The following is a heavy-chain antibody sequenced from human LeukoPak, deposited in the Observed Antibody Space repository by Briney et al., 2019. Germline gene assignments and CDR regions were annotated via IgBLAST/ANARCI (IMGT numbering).Heavy chain of an antibody. V-gene: IGHV3-23*01. J-gene: IGHJ4*02. CDR3: AKGGSSGSYYSFDY. CDR2: ISGSGDNT. CDR1: GFTFSNYA. D-gene: IGHD1-26*01. Sequence: LGGSLRLSCAASGFTFSNYAMSWVRQAPGKGLEWVSAISGSGDNTYYADSVKGRFTISRDNSKNTLFLQMNSLRAEDTAVYYCAKGGSSGSYYSFDYWGQGTLVTVSS.